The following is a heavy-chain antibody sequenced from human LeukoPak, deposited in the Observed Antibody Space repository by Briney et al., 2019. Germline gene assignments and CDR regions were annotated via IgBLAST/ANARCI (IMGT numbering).Heavy chain of an antibody. D-gene: IGHD6-19*01. V-gene: IGHV3-30*04. Sequence: GGSLRLSCSASGFTFSSYAVHGFRQAPGKGLEGVAITSDDGSNKYYSDSVNGRFTISRDNSRNTLYLQMTRLRAEDTAIYYCARDHDSSGWYRFDYWGQGTLVTVSS. CDR3: ARDHDSSGWYRFDY. CDR1: GFTFSSYA. CDR2: TSDDGSNK. J-gene: IGHJ4*02.